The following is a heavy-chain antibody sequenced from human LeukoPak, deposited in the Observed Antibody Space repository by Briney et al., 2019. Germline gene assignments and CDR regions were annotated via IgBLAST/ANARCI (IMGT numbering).Heavy chain of an antibody. V-gene: IGHV3-20*04. Sequence: TGGSLRLSCAASGFTFDDYGMSWVRQAPGKGLEWVSGINWNGGSTGYADSVKGRFTISRDNAKNSPYLQMNSLRAEDTALYYCARVGFTRDAFDIWGQGTMVTVSS. CDR1: GFTFDDYG. CDR3: ARVGFTRDAFDI. J-gene: IGHJ3*02. CDR2: INWNGGST.